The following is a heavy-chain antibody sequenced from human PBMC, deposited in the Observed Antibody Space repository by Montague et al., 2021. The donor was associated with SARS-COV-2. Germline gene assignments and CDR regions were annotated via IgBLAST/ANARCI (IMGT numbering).Heavy chain of an antibody. V-gene: IGHV3-74*01. CDR1: GFTFSSYW. D-gene: IGHD3-22*01. CDR3: ARDGEIVAVGYYFDS. CDR2: ISSDGSRR. Sequence: SLRLSCAASGFTFSSYWMYWVRQAPGKGLVWVSHISSDGSRRRYGDSVKGRFTISRDNAKNTLYLQMNSLRAEDTAVYYCARDGEIVAVGYYFDSWGQGTLVTASS. J-gene: IGHJ4*02.